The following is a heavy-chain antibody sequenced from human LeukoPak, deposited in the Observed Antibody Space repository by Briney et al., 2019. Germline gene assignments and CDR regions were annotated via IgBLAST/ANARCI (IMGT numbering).Heavy chain of an antibody. Sequence: RGGSLRLSCAASGFTFSNYASMWVPQAPGKRVEGVSSITGSGDLKYYAHSGGGGFTLSIAHSELTVYLRLNSLRAEDTAVYFCVIGFVHPPDSFHHWGGRPVVPVSS. CDR3: VIGFVHPPDSFHH. CDR2: ITGSGDLK. CDR1: GFTFSNYA. D-gene: IGHD3-10*01. V-gene: IGHV3-23*01. J-gene: IGHJ4*02.